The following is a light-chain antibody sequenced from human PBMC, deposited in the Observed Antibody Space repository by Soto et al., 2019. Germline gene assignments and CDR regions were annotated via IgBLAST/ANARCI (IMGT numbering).Light chain of an antibody. J-gene: IGKJ3*01. CDR1: QSVSSSY. Sequence: EIVLTQSAGPLSLSPGERATLSCRASQSVSSSYLAWYQQKPGQAPRLLIYGASSRATGIPDRFSGSGSGTDFTLTISRLEPEDFAVYYCQQYGSSPPITFGPGTKVDIK. V-gene: IGKV3-20*01. CDR2: GAS. CDR3: QQYGSSPPIT.